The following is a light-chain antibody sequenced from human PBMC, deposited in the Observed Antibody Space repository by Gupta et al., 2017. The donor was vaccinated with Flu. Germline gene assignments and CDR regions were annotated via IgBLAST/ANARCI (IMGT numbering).Light chain of an antibody. V-gene: IGLV2-14*01. CDR3: SSYTGSGTV. Sequence: QSALTQPPSVSGSPGQSITLSCTGTSSDVGAYNYVSWYQQRPGEAPRLMIYEVSYRPSGISNRFSGSKSGNTASLTISGLQAEDEADYYCSSYTGSGTVFGGGTKVAVL. CDR1: SSDVGAYNY. CDR2: EVS. J-gene: IGLJ3*02.